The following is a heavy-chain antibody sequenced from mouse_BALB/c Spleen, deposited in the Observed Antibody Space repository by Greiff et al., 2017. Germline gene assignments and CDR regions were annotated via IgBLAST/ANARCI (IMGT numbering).Heavy chain of an antibody. CDR2: IRNKANGYTT. Sequence: EVMLVESGGGLVQPGGSLRLSCATSGFTFTDYYMSWVRQPPGKALEWLGFIRNKANGYTTEYSASVKGRFTISRDNSQSILYLQMNTLRAEDSATYYCARDLTSPLLWAYYYAMDYWGQGTSVTVSS. CDR3: ARDLTSPLLWAYYYAMDY. V-gene: IGHV7-3*02. CDR1: GFTFTDYY. J-gene: IGHJ4*01. D-gene: IGHD2-1*01.